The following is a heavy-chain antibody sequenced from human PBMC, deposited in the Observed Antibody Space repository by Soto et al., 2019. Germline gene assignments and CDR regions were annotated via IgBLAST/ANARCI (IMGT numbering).Heavy chain of an antibody. V-gene: IGHV3-30*04. CDR3: ARIAHFRHLIQAPAAAGSRDATFEI. D-gene: IGHD1-26*01. CDR1: GFTFSIYA. Sequence: QVQLVESGGGVVQPGGSLRVSCAASGFTFSIYAMHWVRQAPGKGLEWVAVVSYDERQKYSAESVKGRFTISRDNSQITLLLQLDSLRTNDTAVYSCARIAHFRHLIQAPAAAGSRDATFEIWGQGTLVTVAS. CDR2: VSYDERQK. J-gene: IGHJ3*02.